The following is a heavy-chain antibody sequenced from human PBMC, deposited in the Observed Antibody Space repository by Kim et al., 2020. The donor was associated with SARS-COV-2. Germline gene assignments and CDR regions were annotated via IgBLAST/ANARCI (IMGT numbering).Heavy chain of an antibody. Sequence: SETLSLTCTVSGYSISSGYYWGWIRQPPGKGLEWIGSIYHSGSTYYNPSLKSRVTISVDTSKNQFSLKLSSVTAADTAVYYCARIPPRYSSSSGDYWGQGTLVTVSS. CDR1: GYSISSGYY. CDR2: IYHSGST. D-gene: IGHD6-6*01. V-gene: IGHV4-38-2*02. J-gene: IGHJ4*02. CDR3: ARIPPRYSSSSGDY.